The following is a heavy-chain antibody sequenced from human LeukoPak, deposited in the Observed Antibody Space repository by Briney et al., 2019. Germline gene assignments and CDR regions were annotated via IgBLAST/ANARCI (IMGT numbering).Heavy chain of an antibody. Sequence: PGGSLRLSCAASGFTFSSYAMSWVRQAPGKGLEWVSAISGSGGSTYYADSVEGRFTISRDNSKNTLYLQMNSLRAEDTAVYYCAKGHSSGYVLGDYFDYWGQGTLVTVSS. V-gene: IGHV3-23*01. D-gene: IGHD3-22*01. CDR3: AKGHSSGYVLGDYFDY. J-gene: IGHJ4*02. CDR2: ISGSGGST. CDR1: GFTFSSYA.